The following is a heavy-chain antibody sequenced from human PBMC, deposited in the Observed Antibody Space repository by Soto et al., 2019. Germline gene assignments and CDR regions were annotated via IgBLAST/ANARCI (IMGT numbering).Heavy chain of an antibody. CDR1: GFALTTYT. CDR2: INGRSNYK. D-gene: IGHD1-26*01. J-gene: IGHJ4*02. CDR3: VRQDGVVGASSAFDS. Sequence: EVQLVESGGGLVAPGGSLRLSCVASGFALTTYTMNWVRQAPGTGLEWVSTINGRSNYKYYSDSVKGRFTASRDNAQNSLFLQMSRLGPEYTAVYYCVRQDGVVGASSAFDSWGQGTLVTVAS. V-gene: IGHV3-21*02.